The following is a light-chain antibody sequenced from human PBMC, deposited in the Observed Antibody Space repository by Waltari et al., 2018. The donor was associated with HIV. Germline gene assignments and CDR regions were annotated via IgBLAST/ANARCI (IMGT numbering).Light chain of an antibody. V-gene: IGLV1-47*01. CDR1: SPNIGSNY. CDR2: RNN. Sequence: QSVLTQPPSASGTPGQRVTISCSGSSPNIGSNYVYWYQQLPGTAPKLLIYRNNQRPSGVPDRFSGSKSGTSASLAISGLRSEDEAAYYCAAWDGSLSGRVFGGGTKLTVL. CDR3: AAWDGSLSGRV. J-gene: IGLJ3*02.